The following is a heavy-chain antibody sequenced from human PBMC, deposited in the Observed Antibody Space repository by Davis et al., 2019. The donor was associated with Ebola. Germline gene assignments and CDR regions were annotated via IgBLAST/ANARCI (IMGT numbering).Heavy chain of an antibody. V-gene: IGHV4-34*01. CDR2: INHSGST. J-gene: IGHJ5*02. CDR1: GGSFSGYY. CDR3: ARRPLGGNWFDP. Sequence: GSLRLSCAVYGGSFSGYYWSWIRQPPGKGLEWIGEINHSGSTNYNPSLKSRVTISVDTSKNQFSLKLSSVTAADTAVYYCARRPLGGNWFDPWGQGTLVTVSS. D-gene: IGHD7-27*01.